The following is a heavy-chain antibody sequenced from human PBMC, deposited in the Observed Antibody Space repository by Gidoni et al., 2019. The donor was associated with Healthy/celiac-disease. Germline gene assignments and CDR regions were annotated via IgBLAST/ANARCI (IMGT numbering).Heavy chain of an antibody. Sequence: EVQLLESGGGLVQPGGSLRLSFAASGVTFSHYAMSWVRQAPGKGLEWVSAISGSGGSTYYADSVKGRFTISRDNSKNTLYLQMNSLRAEDTAVYYCAKRIGFLEWSTYYFDYWGQGTLVTVSS. J-gene: IGHJ4*02. CDR1: GVTFSHYA. CDR3: AKRIGFLEWSTYYFDY. V-gene: IGHV3-23*01. D-gene: IGHD3-3*01. CDR2: ISGSGGST.